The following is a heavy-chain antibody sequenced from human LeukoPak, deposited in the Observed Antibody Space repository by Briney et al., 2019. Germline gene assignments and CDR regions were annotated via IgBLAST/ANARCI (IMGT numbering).Heavy chain of an antibody. Sequence: PSETLSLTCTVSGYSISSGYYWGWIRQPPGKGLEWIGSIYHSGSTYYNPSLKSRVTISVDTSKNQFSLKLSSVTAADTAVYYCARLRITMSLDYWGQGTLVTVSS. V-gene: IGHV4-38-2*02. CDR1: GYSISSGYY. J-gene: IGHJ4*02. CDR2: IYHSGST. CDR3: ARLRITMSLDY. D-gene: IGHD3-22*01.